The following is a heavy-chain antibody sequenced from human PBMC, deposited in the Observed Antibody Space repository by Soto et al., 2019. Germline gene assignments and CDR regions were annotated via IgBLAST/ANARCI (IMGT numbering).Heavy chain of an antibody. D-gene: IGHD5-18*01. J-gene: IGHJ4*02. CDR2: ISAYNGNT. CDR3: ARPRGYSYGHNFDY. CDR1: GYTFISYG. Sequence: GASVKVSCKASGYTFISYGISWVRQAPGQGLEWMGWISAYNGNTNYAQKFQGRVTMTTDTSTSTAYMELRSLRSDDTAVYYCARPRGYSYGHNFDYWGQGTLVTVSS. V-gene: IGHV1-18*01.